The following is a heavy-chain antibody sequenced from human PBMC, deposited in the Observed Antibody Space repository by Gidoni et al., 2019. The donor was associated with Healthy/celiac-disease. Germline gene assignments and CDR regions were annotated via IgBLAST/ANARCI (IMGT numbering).Heavy chain of an antibody. V-gene: IGHV3-21*01. D-gene: IGHD3-10*01. J-gene: IGHJ4*02. CDR3: ARFRFDGPRYFAY. Sequence: EVQLVESGGGLGKPGGSLRLSCAASGFTVSSYSMNWFRQAPGKGLEWVSSISSSSSYIYYADSVKGRFTISRDNAKNSLYLQMNRLRAEDTAVYYCARFRFDGPRYFAYWCQGTLVTVSS. CDR2: ISSSSSYI. CDR1: GFTVSSYS.